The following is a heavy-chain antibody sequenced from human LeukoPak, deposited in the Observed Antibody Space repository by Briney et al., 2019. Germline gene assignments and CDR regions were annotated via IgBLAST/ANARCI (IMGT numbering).Heavy chain of an antibody. V-gene: IGHV1-18*01. CDR3: ARLNSTHLFDTIYHQLDY. CDR1: NYTFISYS. J-gene: IGHJ4*02. D-gene: IGHD2/OR15-2a*01. CDR2: ISTYNGRT. Sequence: ASVEVSCKASNYTFISYSITWVRQAPGQGLEWMGWISTYNGRTNYAPNFQDRVTMTSDRSTSTAYMELRSLRSDDTAVYYCARLNSTHLFDTIYHQLDYWGQGALVTVSS.